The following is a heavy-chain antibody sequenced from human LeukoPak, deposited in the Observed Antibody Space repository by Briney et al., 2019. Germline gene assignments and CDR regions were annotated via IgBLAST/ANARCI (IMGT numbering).Heavy chain of an antibody. CDR2: INTNTGNP. CDR3: ARVVSSGWYSPLDY. J-gene: IGHJ4*02. CDR1: GYTFTSYA. Sequence: ASVKVSCKASGYTFTSYAMKWVRQAPGQGLEWMGWINTNTGNPTYAQGFTGRFVFSLDTSVSTAYLQISSLKAEDSAVYYCARVVSSGWYSPLDYWGQGTLVTVSS. D-gene: IGHD6-19*01. V-gene: IGHV7-4-1*02.